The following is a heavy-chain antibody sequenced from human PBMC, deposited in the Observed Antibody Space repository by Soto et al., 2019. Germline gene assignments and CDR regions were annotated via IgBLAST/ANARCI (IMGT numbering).Heavy chain of an antibody. J-gene: IGHJ6*02. V-gene: IGHV1-69*12. D-gene: IGHD6-13*01. CDR3: ARGGSSSWYPYYYYGMDV. CDR2: IIPIFGTA. Sequence: QVQLVQSGAEVKKPGSSVKVSCKASGGTFSSYAISWVRQAPGQGLEWMGGIIPIFGTANYAQKFQGRVTITADESKSTAYMELSSLRSEDTAVYYCARGGSSSWYPYYYYGMDVWGQGTTVTVSS. CDR1: GGTFSSYA.